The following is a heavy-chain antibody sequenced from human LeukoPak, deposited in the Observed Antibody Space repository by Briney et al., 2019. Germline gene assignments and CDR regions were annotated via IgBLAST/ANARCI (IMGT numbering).Heavy chain of an antibody. CDR2: IYSGGST. Sequence: GGSLRLSCAASGFTVSSNYMSWVRQAPGKGLEWVSVIYSGGSTYYADSVKGRFTISRDNSKNTLYLQMNSLRAEDTAVYYCARELVGCSSTSCWDDYYYMDVWGKGTTVTVSS. D-gene: IGHD2-2*01. V-gene: IGHV3-53*01. CDR3: ARELVGCSSTSCWDDYYYMDV. CDR1: GFTVSSNY. J-gene: IGHJ6*03.